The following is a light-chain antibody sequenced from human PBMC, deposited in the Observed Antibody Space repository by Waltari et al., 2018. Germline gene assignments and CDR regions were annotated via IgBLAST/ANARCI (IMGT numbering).Light chain of an antibody. Sequence: AIQLTQSQPSLSASVGDRVTIACRARQAISSSLVWYQQKPGKAPKRLIYDASTLENGVPSRVSGSGSGTDFTLTISSLQPEDFSTYHCQQFYNYPPTFGQGTRLEIK. CDR2: DAS. CDR3: QQFYNYPPT. J-gene: IGKJ5*01. CDR1: QAISSS. V-gene: IGKV1D-13*01.